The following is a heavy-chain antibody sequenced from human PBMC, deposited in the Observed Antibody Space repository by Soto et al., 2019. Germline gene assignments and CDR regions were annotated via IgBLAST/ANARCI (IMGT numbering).Heavy chain of an antibody. V-gene: IGHV4-59*01. CDR3: ARGASAYYSLAWFDP. D-gene: IGHD2-21*01. J-gene: IGHJ5*02. Sequence: PXATLSLTCTVSGGSISSYYWSWIRQPPGKGLEWIGYMYYSGISNYNPSLKSRVTILLDTPKNQFSLKLSSVTAADSAVYYCARGASAYYSLAWFDPCGQRTLVTVSS. CDR1: GGSISSYY. CDR2: MYYSGIS.